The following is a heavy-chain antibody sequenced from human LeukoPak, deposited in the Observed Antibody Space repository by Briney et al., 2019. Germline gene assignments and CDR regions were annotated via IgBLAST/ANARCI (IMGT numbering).Heavy chain of an antibody. J-gene: IGHJ3*02. Sequence: ASVKVSCKVSGYTPTELSMHWVRQAPGKGLEWMGGFDPEDGEAIYAQKFQGRVTMTEDTSTDTAYMELSSLRSEDTAVYYCATDRYDSSGYWRTQIDAFDIWGQGTMVTVSS. V-gene: IGHV1-24*01. CDR3: ATDRYDSSGYWRTQIDAFDI. D-gene: IGHD3-22*01. CDR1: GYTPTELS. CDR2: FDPEDGEA.